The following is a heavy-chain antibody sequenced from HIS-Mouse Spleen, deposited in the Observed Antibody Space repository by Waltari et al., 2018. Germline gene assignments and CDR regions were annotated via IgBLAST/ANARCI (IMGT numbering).Heavy chain of an antibody. CDR2: ISYDGSNK. CDR3: ARDLGGYSYDAFDI. D-gene: IGHD5-18*01. Sequence: QVQLVESGGGVVQPGRSLRLSCAASGFTFSSYAMHWVRQAPGKGLGWVAFISYDGSNKYYADSVKGRFTISRDNSKNTLYLQMNSLRAEDTAVYYCARDLGGYSYDAFDIWGQGTMVTVSS. J-gene: IGHJ3*02. V-gene: IGHV3-30-3*01. CDR1: GFTFSSYA.